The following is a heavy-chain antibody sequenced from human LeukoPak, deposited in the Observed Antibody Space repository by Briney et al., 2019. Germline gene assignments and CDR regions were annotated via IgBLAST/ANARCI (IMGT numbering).Heavy chain of an antibody. V-gene: IGHV3-30*02. CDR3: ARGDDPLDGMDL. Sequence: QPGGSLRLSCAASAFSFSTYDMYWVRQAPGKGLEWVAFIRYDGSNKYYADSVKGRFTISRDNAKNSLYLQMNSLRAEDTAVYYCARGDDPLDGMDLWGQGTTVTVSS. CDR1: AFSFSTYD. CDR2: IRYDGSNK. J-gene: IGHJ6*02. D-gene: IGHD3-3*01.